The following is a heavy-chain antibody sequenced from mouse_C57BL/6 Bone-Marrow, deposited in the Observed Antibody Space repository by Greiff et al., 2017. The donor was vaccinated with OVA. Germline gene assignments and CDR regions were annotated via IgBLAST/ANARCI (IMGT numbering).Heavy chain of an antibody. V-gene: IGHV1-63*01. D-gene: IGHD2-1*01. Sequence: QVQLQQSGAELVRPGTSVKMSCKASGYTFTNYWIGWAKQRPGHGLEWIGDIYPGGGYTKYNEKFKGKATLTADKSSSTAYMQFSSLTSEDSAIYYCARSGGNPAWFAYWGQGTLVTVSA. CDR3: ARSGGNPAWFAY. J-gene: IGHJ3*01. CDR2: IYPGGGYT. CDR1: GYTFTNYW.